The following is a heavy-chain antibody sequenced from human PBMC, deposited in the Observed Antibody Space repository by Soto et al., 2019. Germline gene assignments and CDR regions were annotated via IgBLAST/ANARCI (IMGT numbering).Heavy chain of an antibody. J-gene: IGHJ4*02. CDR2: VYNSGST. CDR1: GGSISSYY. Sequence: PSETLSLTCTVSGGSISSYYWFWIRQPSGKGLEWIGYVYNSGSTNYDPSLKSLVTISVDTSKNQFSLKLSSVTAADTAVYYCAYGDYRGPFDTWGQGTLVTVSS. D-gene: IGHD4-17*01. CDR3: AYGDYRGPFDT. V-gene: IGHV4-59*03.